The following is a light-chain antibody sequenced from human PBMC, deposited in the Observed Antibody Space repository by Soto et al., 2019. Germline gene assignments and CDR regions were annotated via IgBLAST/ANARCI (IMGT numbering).Light chain of an antibody. V-gene: IGKV3-15*01. CDR2: GAS. CDR1: QSVSSN. CDR3: QQYNNWPPWT. Sequence: EIVMTQSPATLSVSPGERATLSCRASQSVSSNLAWYQQKPGQAPRLLIYGASTRATGIPARFSGSGSGTECTLTNSSLQSEDFAVYYCQQYNNWPPWTFGQRTKMEIK. J-gene: IGKJ1*01.